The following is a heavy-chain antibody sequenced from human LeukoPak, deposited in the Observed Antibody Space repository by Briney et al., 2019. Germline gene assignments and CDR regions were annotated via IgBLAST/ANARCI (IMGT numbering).Heavy chain of an antibody. CDR3: AKDLAWGYCSGGSCYSFTPQPFDY. V-gene: IGHV3-23*01. D-gene: IGHD2-15*01. J-gene: IGHJ4*02. CDR1: GFTFSSYA. CDR2: ISGSGGST. Sequence: TGGSLRLSCAASGFTFSSYAMSWVRQAPGKGLEWVSAISGSGGSTYYADSVKGRFTISRDSSKNTLYLQMNRLRAEDTAVYYCAKDLAWGYCSGGSCYSFTPQPFDYWGQGTLVTVSS.